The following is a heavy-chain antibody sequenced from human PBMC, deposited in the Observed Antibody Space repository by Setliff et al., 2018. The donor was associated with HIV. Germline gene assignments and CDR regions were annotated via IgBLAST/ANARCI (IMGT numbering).Heavy chain of an antibody. V-gene: IGHV4-59*08. Sequence: SETLSLTCTVSGGSISSYYWSWIRQPPGKGLEWIGYIYYSGSTNYNPSLKSRVTISVDTSKNQFSLNVSSVTAADKAVYYCARHVGYDSSGRLDYWGQGTLVTVSS. J-gene: IGHJ4*02. D-gene: IGHD3-22*01. CDR2: IYYSGST. CDR3: ARHVGYDSSGRLDY. CDR1: GGSISSYY.